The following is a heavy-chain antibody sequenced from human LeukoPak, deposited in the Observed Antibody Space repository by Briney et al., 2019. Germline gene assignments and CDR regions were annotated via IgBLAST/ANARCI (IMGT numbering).Heavy chain of an antibody. V-gene: IGHV3-48*03. CDR1: GFTFSSYE. CDR2: ISSSGSTI. CDR3: ARDARYYDFWSGYYQHFDY. D-gene: IGHD3-3*01. Sequence: GGSLRLSCAASGFTFSSYEMNWVRQAPGKGLEWVSYISSSGSTIYYADSVKGRFTISRDNAKNSLYPQMNSLRAEDTAVYYCARDARYYDFWSGYYQHFDYWGQGTLVTVSS. J-gene: IGHJ4*02.